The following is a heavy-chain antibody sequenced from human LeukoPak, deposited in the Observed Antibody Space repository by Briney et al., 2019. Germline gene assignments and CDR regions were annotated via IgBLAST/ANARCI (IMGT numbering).Heavy chain of an antibody. CDR3: ARGGWLPTTGFDY. CDR1: GGSITTYS. V-gene: IGHV4-59*01. CDR2: SYYSGST. D-gene: IGHD5-24*01. Sequence: SETLSLTCTVPGGSITTYSWSWIRQPPGNGLEWIANSYYSGSTNINPSLKNRVTISGDTSKNQFSLKLSSVTAADTAVYYCARGGWLPTTGFDYWGQGTLVTVSS. J-gene: IGHJ4*02.